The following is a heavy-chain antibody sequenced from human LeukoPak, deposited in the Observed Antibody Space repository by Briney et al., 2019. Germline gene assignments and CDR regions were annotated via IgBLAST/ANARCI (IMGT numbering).Heavy chain of an antibody. CDR3: AKHTDNVWGSCTTYFDY. CDR2: ISGSGGTT. J-gene: IGHJ4*02. V-gene: IGHV3-23*01. D-gene: IGHD3-16*01. Sequence: GGSLRLSCAASGITFSNYATSWVRQAPGKGLEWVSSISGSGGTTYYADSVKGRFTISRDNSKNTLYLQMNSLRAEDTAVYYCAKHTDNVWGSCTTYFDYWGQGTLVTVSS. CDR1: GITFSNYA.